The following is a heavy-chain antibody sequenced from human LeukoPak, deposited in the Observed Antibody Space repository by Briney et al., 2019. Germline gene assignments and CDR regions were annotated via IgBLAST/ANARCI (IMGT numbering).Heavy chain of an antibody. D-gene: IGHD5-18*01. V-gene: IGHV1-18*01. J-gene: IGHJ6*03. CDR1: GYTFTSYG. CDR3: ARGMDSYGPDFYYYYYMDV. Sequence: GASVKVSCKASGYTFTSYGISWVRQAPGQGLEWMGWISAYNGNTNYAQKFQGRVTLTTDTSTSTAYMELRSLRSDDTAVYYCARGMDSYGPDFYYYYYMDVWGKGTTVTVSS. CDR2: ISAYNGNT.